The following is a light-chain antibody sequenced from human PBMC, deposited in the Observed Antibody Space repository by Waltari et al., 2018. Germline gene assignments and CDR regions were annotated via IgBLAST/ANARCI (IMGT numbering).Light chain of an antibody. V-gene: IGLV2-11*01. CDR2: DVY. J-gene: IGLJ1*01. CDR3: CSYADTSTYV. Sequence: QSALTQPRSVSGSPGQSVTISCTGTSSDVGNYNYFSWYQQHTGKAPKVIIYDVYRPPSWVTDRFPGSKSGNTASLTIAGLQAEDGADYFCCSYADTSTYVFGAGTQVLVL. CDR1: SSDVGNYNY.